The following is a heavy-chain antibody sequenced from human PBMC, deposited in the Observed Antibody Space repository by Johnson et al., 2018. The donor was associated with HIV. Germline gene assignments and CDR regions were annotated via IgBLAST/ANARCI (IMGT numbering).Heavy chain of an antibody. CDR3: TATGGGVDVYYYDSSGGAHAFDI. Sequence: VQLVESGGGLVQPGGSLRLSCAASGFTFSSYGMHWVRQAPGKGLEWVAVISYDGSNKYYADSVKGRFTISRDNSKNTLYLQMNSLKTEDTAVYYCTATGGGVDVYYYDSSGGAHAFDIWGQGTMVTVSS. J-gene: IGHJ3*02. CDR2: ISYDGSNK. CDR1: GFTFSSYG. D-gene: IGHD3-22*01. V-gene: IGHV3-30*03.